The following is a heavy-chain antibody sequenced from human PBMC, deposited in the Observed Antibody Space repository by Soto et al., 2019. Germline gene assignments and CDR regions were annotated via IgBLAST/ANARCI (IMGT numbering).Heavy chain of an antibody. D-gene: IGHD3-22*01. J-gene: IGHJ3*02. Sequence: TLSLTCVISGDSVSSNSAAWNWIRQSPSRGLEWLGRTYYRSKWYNDYAVSVKSRITINPDTSKNQFSLQLNSVTPEDTAVYYCARGYYDSSGYLGAFDIWGQGTMVTVSS. CDR2: TYYRSKWYN. V-gene: IGHV6-1*01. CDR1: GDSVSSNSAA. CDR3: ARGYYDSSGYLGAFDI.